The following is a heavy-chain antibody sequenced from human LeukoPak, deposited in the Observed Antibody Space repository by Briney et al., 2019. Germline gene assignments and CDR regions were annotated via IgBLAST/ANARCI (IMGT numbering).Heavy chain of an antibody. J-gene: IGHJ4*02. CDR1: GFTFSGYG. CDR2: ISYDGSNQ. D-gene: IGHD2-21*02. CDR3: AKEVTSLDD. V-gene: IGHV3-30*18. Sequence: GGSPRLSCAASGFTFSGYGMHWVRQAPGKGLEWVALISYDGSNQYYADSVKGRFTVSRDNSKNTLSMQMNSLRVEDTAVYYCAKEVTSLDDWDQGALVTVSS.